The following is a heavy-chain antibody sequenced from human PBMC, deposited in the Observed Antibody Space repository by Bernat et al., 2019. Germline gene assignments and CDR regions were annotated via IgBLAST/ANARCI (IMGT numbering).Heavy chain of an antibody. J-gene: IGHJ6*03. Sequence: EVQLVESGGGLVKPGGSLRLSCAASGFTFSNAWMSWVRLAPGKGLEWVGRSKSKTDGGTTGCAEPVKGRFTISREDSKNTLYLQMNSLKTEDTAVYYCTADIVVVPAAIHYYYMDVWGKGTTVTVSS. CDR2: SKSKTDGGTT. D-gene: IGHD2-2*01. CDR1: GFTFSNAW. V-gene: IGHV3-15*01. CDR3: TADIVVVPAAIHYYYMDV.